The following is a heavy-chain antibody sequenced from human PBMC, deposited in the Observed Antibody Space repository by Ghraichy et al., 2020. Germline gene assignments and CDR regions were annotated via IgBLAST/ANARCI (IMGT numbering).Heavy chain of an antibody. CDR1: GFTFSSYG. D-gene: IGHD3-9*01. V-gene: IGHV3-30*18. J-gene: IGHJ2*01. Sequence: GESLNISCAASGFTFSSYGMHWVRQAPGKGLEWVAVISYDGSNKYYADSVKGRFTISRDNSKNTLYLQMNSLRAEDTAVYYCAKSPTLMTGYYGPHFDLWGRGTLVTVSS. CDR2: ISYDGSNK. CDR3: AKSPTLMTGYYGPHFDL.